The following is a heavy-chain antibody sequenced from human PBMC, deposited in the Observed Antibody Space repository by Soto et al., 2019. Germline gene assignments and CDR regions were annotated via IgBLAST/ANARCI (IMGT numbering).Heavy chain of an antibody. CDR3: AMSIFVVAATTALVVDYYYYYMDV. CDR2: MNPNSGNT. CDR1: GYTFTSYD. J-gene: IGHJ6*03. V-gene: IGHV1-8*01. D-gene: IGHD3-3*02. Sequence: ASVKVSCKASGYTFTSYDINWVRQATGQGLEWMGWMNPNSGNTGYAQKFQGRVTMTRNTSISTAYMELSSLRSEDTAVYYCAMSIFVVAATTALVVDYYYYYMDVWGKGTTVTVSS.